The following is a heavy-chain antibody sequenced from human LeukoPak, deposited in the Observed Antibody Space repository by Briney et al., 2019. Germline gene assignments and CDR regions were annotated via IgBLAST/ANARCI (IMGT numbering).Heavy chain of an antibody. V-gene: IGHV3-7*01. Sequence: GGSLRLSCAASGFTFSDYWMSWVRQAPGKGLEWVANIEKKGSEKRYVDSVEGRFTISRDNAKNSLYLQMNSLRAEDTAVYYCARDVSREKQWLVFQRLTNWFDPWGQGTLVTVSS. D-gene: IGHD6-19*01. J-gene: IGHJ5*02. CDR2: IEKKGSEK. CDR3: ARDVSREKQWLVFQRLTNWFDP. CDR1: GFTFSDYW.